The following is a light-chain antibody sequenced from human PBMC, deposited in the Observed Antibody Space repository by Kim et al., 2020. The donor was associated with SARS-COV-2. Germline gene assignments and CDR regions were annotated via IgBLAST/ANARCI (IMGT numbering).Light chain of an antibody. CDR2: DNN. Sequence: PGQKVTISSSGSSSNIGNNYVSWYQQLPGTAPILLIYDNNNRPSGIPDRFSGSKSGTSATLGITGLQTGDEADYYCGTWDSSLRVVFGGGTQLTVL. V-gene: IGLV1-51*01. CDR1: SSNIGNNY. CDR3: GTWDSSLRVV. J-gene: IGLJ2*01.